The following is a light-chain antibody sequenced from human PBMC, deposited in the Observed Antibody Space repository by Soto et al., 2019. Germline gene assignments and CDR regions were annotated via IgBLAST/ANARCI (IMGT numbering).Light chain of an antibody. CDR2: EGS. CDR3: CSYAARV. CDR1: SSDVGRYNL. Sequence: QSVLTQPASVSGSPGQSITISCTGTSSDVGRYNLVSWYQQHSGKAPKLMIYEGSKRPSGVSNRLSGSKSGNTASLTISGLQAEDEADYYCCSYAARVFGTGTKLTFL. V-gene: IGLV2-23*01. J-gene: IGLJ1*01.